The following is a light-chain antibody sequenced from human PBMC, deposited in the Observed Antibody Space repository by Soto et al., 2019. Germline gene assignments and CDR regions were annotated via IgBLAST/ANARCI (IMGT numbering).Light chain of an antibody. CDR1: SSDVGGYNY. Sequence: QSALTQPASVSGSPGQSITISCTGTSSDVGGYNYVSWYQQHPGKAPKLIIYEVSNRPSGVSNRFSGSKSGNTASLTISGLQAEDGADYYCSSYTTSSTGVFGGGTKLTVL. J-gene: IGLJ3*02. CDR3: SSYTTSSTGV. CDR2: EVS. V-gene: IGLV2-14*01.